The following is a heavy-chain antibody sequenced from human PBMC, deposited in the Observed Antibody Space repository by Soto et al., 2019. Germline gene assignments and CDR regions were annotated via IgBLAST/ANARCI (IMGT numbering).Heavy chain of an antibody. Sequence: QVQLQESGPALVRPSETLSLTCDVSRGSVSSGHNYWCWSRQPPGKGLEWIRFIYYSGSTSYNPSLKSRVTISVDTSKNQFSLKMSSVTAADTAVYYCARSGAGSGWLGGQGTLVTVSS. CDR1: RGSVSSGHNY. J-gene: IGHJ4*02. CDR2: IYYSGST. D-gene: IGHD6-19*01. CDR3: ARSGAGSGWL. V-gene: IGHV4-61*01.